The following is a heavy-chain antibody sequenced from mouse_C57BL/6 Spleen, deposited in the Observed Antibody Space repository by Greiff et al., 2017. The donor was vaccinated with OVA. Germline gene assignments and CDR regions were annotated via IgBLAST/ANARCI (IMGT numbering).Heavy chain of an antibody. CDR3: ATPTGPYYAMDY. Sequence: VKLQESGPGLVQPSQSLSITCTVSGFSLTSYGVHWVRQSPGKGLEWLGVIWSGGSTDYNAAFISRLSISKDNSKSQVFFKVNSLQADDTAIYYCATPTGPYYAMDYWGQGTSVTVSS. D-gene: IGHD4-1*02. J-gene: IGHJ4*01. CDR2: IWSGGST. V-gene: IGHV2-2*01. CDR1: GFSLTSYG.